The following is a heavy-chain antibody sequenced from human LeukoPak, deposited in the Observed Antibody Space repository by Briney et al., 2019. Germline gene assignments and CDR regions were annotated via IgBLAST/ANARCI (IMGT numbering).Heavy chain of an antibody. CDR3: ARVLYHYDSSGYYQGLIDY. V-gene: IGHV4-34*01. J-gene: IGHJ4*02. CDR1: GGSFSGYY. D-gene: IGHD3-22*01. Sequence: SETLSLTCAVYGGSFSGYYWSWIRQPPGKGLEWIGEINHSGSTNYNPSLKSRVTISVDTSKNQFSLKLSSVTAADTAVYYCARVLYHYDSSGYYQGLIDYWGQGTLVTVSS. CDR2: INHSGST.